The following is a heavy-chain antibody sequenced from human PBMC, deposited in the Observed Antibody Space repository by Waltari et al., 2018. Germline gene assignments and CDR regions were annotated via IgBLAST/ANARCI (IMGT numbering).Heavy chain of an antibody. Sequence: EVQLVESGGHLIQPGGSLRLSCAASSFTVSSYYMNWVRQAPGKGLEWVSILYHAGNTYYADSVKGRFTFSRDNSKNTLYLQMNSLRAEDTAVYYCARHESAHYGGFDSWGRGTLVTVSA. CDR1: SFTVSSYY. CDR2: LYHAGNT. CDR3: ARHESAHYGGFDS. V-gene: IGHV3-53*01. D-gene: IGHD4-17*01. J-gene: IGHJ4*02.